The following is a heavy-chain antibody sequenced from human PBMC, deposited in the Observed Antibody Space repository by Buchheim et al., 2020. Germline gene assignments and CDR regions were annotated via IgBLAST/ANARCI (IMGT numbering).Heavy chain of an antibody. V-gene: IGHV4-4*02. CDR1: GGSISSSNW. CDR3: ATLVEYCSSTSCYEPGENWFDP. CDR2: IYHSGST. J-gene: IGHJ5*02. Sequence: QVQLQESGPGLVKPSGTLSLTCAVSGGSISSSNWWSWVRQPPGKGLEWIGEIYHSGSTIYNPSLKSRVTISVDKSKNQFSLKLSSVTAAETAVYYCATLVEYCSSTSCYEPGENWFDPWGQGTL. D-gene: IGHD2-2*01.